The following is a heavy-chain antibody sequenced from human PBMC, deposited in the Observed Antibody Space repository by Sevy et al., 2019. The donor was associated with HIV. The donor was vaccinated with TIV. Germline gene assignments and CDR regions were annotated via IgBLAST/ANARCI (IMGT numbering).Heavy chain of an antibody. Sequence: GGSLRLSCAASGFTFSSYSMNWVRQAPGKGLEWVSSISSSSSYIYYADSVKGRFTISRDNAKNSLYLQMNSLRAEDTAVYYCAREGYNGYEGEDAFDIWGQGTMVTVSS. CDR1: GFTFSSYS. CDR2: ISSSSSYI. V-gene: IGHV3-21*01. D-gene: IGHD5-12*01. J-gene: IGHJ3*02. CDR3: AREGYNGYEGEDAFDI.